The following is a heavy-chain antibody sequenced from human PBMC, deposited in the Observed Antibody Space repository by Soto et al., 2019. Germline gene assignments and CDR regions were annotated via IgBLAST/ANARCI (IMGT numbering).Heavy chain of an antibody. CDR2: ISSSGSTI. Sequence: PGGSLRLSCAASGFTFSSYEMNWVRQAPGKGLEWVSYISSSGSTIYYADSVKGRFTISRDNAKNSLYLQMNSLRAEDTAVYYCARDLGWELPTHFDYWGQGTLVTVSS. D-gene: IGHD1-26*01. CDR1: GFTFSSYE. V-gene: IGHV3-48*03. CDR3: ARDLGWELPTHFDY. J-gene: IGHJ4*02.